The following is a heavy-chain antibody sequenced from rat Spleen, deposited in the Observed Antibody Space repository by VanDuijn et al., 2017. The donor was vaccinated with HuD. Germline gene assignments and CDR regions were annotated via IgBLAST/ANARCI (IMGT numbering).Heavy chain of an antibody. CDR3: ASRDY. J-gene: IGHJ2*01. CDR2: ISDDGSST. CDR1: GFTFSDFY. V-gene: IGHV5-29*01. Sequence: EVQLVESAGGLVQPGRSLKLSCAASGFTFSDFYMAWVRQAPTKGLEWVATISDDGSSTYYRDSVKGRFTISRDNAKSTLYLQMDSLRSEDTATYYCASRDYWGQGVMVTVSS.